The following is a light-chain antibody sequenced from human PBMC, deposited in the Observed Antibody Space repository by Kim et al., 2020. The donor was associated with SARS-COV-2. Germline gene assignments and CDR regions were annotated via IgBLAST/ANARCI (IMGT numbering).Light chain of an antibody. CDR2: LDS. J-gene: IGKJ3*01. V-gene: IGKV2-28*01. CDR1: QSLLYSNGYNY. Sequence: DIVMTQSPLSLPVTPGEPASISCRSSQSLLYSNGYNYLDWHLQTPGQSPQLLIYLDSNRASGVPDRFSGSGSGTDFTLKISRVEAEDVGVYCCMQAIQTPLTFGAGTKVNIK. CDR3: MQAIQTPLT.